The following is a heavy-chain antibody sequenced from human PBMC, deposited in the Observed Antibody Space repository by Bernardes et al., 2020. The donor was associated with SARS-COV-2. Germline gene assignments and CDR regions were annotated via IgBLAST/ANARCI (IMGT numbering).Heavy chain of an antibody. J-gene: IGHJ4*02. D-gene: IGHD2-8*02. CDR1: DGSINSYY. Sequence: SETLSLTCTVSDGSINSYYWSWIRQPPGKGLEYIGYIYYNGNTNYSPSLESRVTVTVDTSKNQFSLKLRSVTAADTAIYYCAGVRPGRLLWDCWGQGTMVTVSS. V-gene: IGHV4-59*08. CDR3: AGVRPGRLLWDC. CDR2: IYYNGNT.